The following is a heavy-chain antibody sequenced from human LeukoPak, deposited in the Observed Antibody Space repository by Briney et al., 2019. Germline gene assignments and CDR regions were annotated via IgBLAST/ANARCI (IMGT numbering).Heavy chain of an antibody. J-gene: IGHJ4*02. CDR3: VRLRRNSDTSGYYYYYDF. D-gene: IGHD3-22*01. V-gene: IGHV3-21*01. CDR1: GYTFSSFS. Sequence: GGSLRLSYAASGYTFSSFSMNWVRQAPGKGLEWVSSISVRSNYIYYADSVRGRFTISRDDARDSLYLQMNSLRAEDTAVYYCVRLRRNSDTSGYYYYYDFWGQGTLVTVSS. CDR2: ISVRSNYI.